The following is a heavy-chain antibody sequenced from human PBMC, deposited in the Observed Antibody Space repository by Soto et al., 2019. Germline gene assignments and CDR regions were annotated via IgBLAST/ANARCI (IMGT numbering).Heavy chain of an antibody. Sequence: QVQLVESGGGVVQPGRSLRLSCAASGFTFSSYGMHWVRQAPGKGLEWVAVISYDGSNKYYADSVKGRFTISRDNSKNTLYLQMNSLRAEDTAVYYCSGFTTVPIFDYWGQGTLVTVSS. J-gene: IGHJ4*02. CDR3: SGFTTVPIFDY. CDR1: GFTFSSYG. V-gene: IGHV3-30*03. CDR2: ISYDGSNK. D-gene: IGHD2-2*01.